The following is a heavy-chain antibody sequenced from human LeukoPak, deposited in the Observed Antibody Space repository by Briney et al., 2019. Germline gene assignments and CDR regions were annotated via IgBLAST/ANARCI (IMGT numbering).Heavy chain of an antibody. J-gene: IGHJ3*02. V-gene: IGHV4-34*01. D-gene: IGHD4-23*01. CDR2: INHSGST. Sequence: SETLSLTCAVYGGSFSGYYWSWIRQPPGKGLEWIGEINHSGSTNYNPSLKSRVTISVDTSKNQFSLKLSSVTAADTAVYYCARTSHAYGGNSASYAFDIWGQGTMVTVSS. CDR3: ARTSHAYGGNSASYAFDI. CDR1: GGSFSGYY.